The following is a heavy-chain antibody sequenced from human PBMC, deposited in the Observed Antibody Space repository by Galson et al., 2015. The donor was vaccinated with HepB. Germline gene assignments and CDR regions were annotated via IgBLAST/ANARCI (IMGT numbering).Heavy chain of an antibody. J-gene: IGHJ5*02. CDR1: GFTFSSYA. CDR2: ISYDGNNK. Sequence: SLRLSCAASGFTFSSYAMDWVRQAPGKGLEWVALISYDGNNKYYADSVKGRFTISRDNSKNTVYLEMNSLRAEDTAVYYCARDKGIDWSNRWYHNWFDPWGQGTLVTVSS. D-gene: IGHD6-13*01. CDR3: ARDKGIDWSNRWYHNWFDP. V-gene: IGHV3-30-3*01.